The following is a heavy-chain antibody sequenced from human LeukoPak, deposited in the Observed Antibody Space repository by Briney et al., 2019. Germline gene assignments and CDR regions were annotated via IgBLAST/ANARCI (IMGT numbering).Heavy chain of an antibody. CDR1: GFTFSNAW. Sequence: GGSLRLSCAASGFTFSNAWMSWVRQAPGKGLEWVGFIRSKAYGGTTEYAASVKGRFTISRDDSKSIAYLQMNSLKTEDTAVYYCTRDRHPTTVTELDYWGQGTLVTVSS. CDR3: TRDRHPTTVTELDY. V-gene: IGHV3-49*04. D-gene: IGHD4-11*01. CDR2: IRSKAYGGTT. J-gene: IGHJ4*02.